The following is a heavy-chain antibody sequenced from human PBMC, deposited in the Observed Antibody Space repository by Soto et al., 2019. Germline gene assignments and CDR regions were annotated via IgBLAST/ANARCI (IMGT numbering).Heavy chain of an antibody. Sequence: GSLRLSCTGSGFPFSAYNINWVRQAPGKGLEWVSSITVGSSHIYQPNSMKGRFTISRDDAKNSVYLQIDSLRDEDTALYYCSRSPEVGVRGAYWGQGTLVTVSS. CDR3: SRSPEVGVRGAY. J-gene: IGHJ4*02. V-gene: IGHV3-21*01. D-gene: IGHD3-16*01. CDR2: ITVGSSHI. CDR1: GFPFSAYN.